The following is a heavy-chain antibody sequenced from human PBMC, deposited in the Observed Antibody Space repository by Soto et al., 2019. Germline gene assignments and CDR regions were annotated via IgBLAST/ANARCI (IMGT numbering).Heavy chain of an antibody. CDR3: ARIGSWALNLDY. CDR2: IWNDGSNK. Sequence: QVQLVESGGGMVQPGRSLRLSCVASGFTFSSYHMHWVRQAPGKGLEWVAVIWNDGSNKYYADSVKGRFTISRDNSKNTLWLQMNSLRVEDTAIYYCARIGSWALNLDYWGQGTLVTASS. CDR1: GFTFSSYH. J-gene: IGHJ4*02. V-gene: IGHV3-33*01. D-gene: IGHD6-13*01.